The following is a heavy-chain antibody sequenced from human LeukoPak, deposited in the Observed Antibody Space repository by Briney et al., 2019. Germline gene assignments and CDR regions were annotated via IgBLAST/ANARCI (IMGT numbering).Heavy chain of an antibody. CDR1: GFTFSSYW. CDR2: INSDGSSQ. CDR3: ARSTIFGVEIDY. Sequence: QAGGSLRLSCAASGFTFSSYWMHWVRPAPGKGRVWVSRINSDGSSQSYTDSVKGRFTISRDNAKNTLYLQMNSLRAEDTAVYYCARSTIFGVEIDYWGQGTLVTVSS. V-gene: IGHV3-74*01. J-gene: IGHJ4*02. D-gene: IGHD3-3*01.